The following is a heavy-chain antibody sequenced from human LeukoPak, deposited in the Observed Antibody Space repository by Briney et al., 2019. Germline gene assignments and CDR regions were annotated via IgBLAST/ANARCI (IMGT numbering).Heavy chain of an antibody. D-gene: IGHD2-2*01. J-gene: IGHJ4*02. CDR3: ARDRSPSWASDF. Sequence: GGSLRLSCAASGFTFSTYTMNWFRQAPGKGLEWVSSITSSSDYIYYADSLKGRFTISRDDAENSLYLQMNSLRVDDTAVYYCARDRSPSWASDFWGQGTLVTVSS. V-gene: IGHV3-21*01. CDR1: GFTFSTYT. CDR2: ITSSSDYI.